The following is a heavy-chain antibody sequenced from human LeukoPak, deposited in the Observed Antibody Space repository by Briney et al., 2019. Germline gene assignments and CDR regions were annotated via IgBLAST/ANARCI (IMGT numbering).Heavy chain of an antibody. D-gene: IGHD5-18*01. CDR1: GGSISSPY. CDR3: ARKQLWSNYFDY. CDR2: FCTSGIA. V-gene: IGHV4-4*07. Sequence: PSETLSLTCTVSGGSISSPYWTWIRQPAGKGLEWIGRFCTSGIANYNPSLKSRVTISVDTSKNQFSLKLSSVTAADTAVYYCARKQLWSNYFDYWGQGTLVTVSS. J-gene: IGHJ4*02.